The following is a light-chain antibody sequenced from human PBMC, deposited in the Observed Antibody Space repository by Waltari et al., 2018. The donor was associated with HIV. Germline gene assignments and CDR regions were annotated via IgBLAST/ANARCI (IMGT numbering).Light chain of an antibody. J-gene: IGKJ2*01. CDR2: EVF. Sequence: DIVMTQSPLSLSVTPGQPASITCKSSQSLLHSAGMTDFHWCLQKPGQPPQLLFYEVFNRFSGRTKRFIGGGSGTDFTPKISRVEAEDVGIYYCLQSLQRPQTFGQGTKLEIK. CDR3: LQSLQRPQT. V-gene: IGKV2D-29*01. CDR1: QSLLHSAGMTD.